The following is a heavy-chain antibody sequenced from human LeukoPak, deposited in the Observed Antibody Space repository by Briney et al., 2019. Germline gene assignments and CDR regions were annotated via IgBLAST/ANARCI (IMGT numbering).Heavy chain of an antibody. V-gene: IGHV3-21*01. D-gene: IGHD6-13*01. Sequence: GGSLRLSCAASGFTFSSYMNWVRQAPGKGLEWVSSISSSSSYIYYADSMKGRLTISRDNAKNSLYLQMNSLRAEDTAVYYCARENYSSWYGPPGYWGQGTLVTVSS. CDR2: ISSSSSYI. J-gene: IGHJ4*02. CDR1: GFTFSSY. CDR3: ARENYSSWYGPPGY.